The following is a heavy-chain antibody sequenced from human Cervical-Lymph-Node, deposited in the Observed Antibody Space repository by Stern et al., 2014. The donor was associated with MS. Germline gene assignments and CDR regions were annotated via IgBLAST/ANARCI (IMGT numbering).Heavy chain of an antibody. V-gene: IGHV4-59*01. CDR2: IYYSGST. CDR1: GGSISSYY. J-gene: IGHJ4*02. Sequence: VHLVESGPGLVKPSETLSLTCTVSGGSISSYYWSWIRQPPGKGLEWIGYIYYSGSTNYNPSLKSRVTISVDTSKNQFSLKLSSVTAADTAVYYCARDVIWFGGRYFDYWGQGTLVTVSS. CDR3: ARDVIWFGGRYFDY. D-gene: IGHD3-10*01.